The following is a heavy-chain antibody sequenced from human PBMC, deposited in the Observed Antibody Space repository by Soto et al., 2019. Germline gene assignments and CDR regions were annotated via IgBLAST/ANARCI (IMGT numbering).Heavy chain of an antibody. D-gene: IGHD3-10*01. J-gene: IGHJ6*02. CDR2: ISYDGSNK. CDR3: AKDPNGSGNYGMDV. CDR1: GFSFSSYG. Sequence: QVQLVESGGGVVQPGRSLRLSCAASGFSFSSYGMHWVRQAPGKGLEWVAVISYDGSNKYHADSVKGRFTISRDNSKNTLYLQMTRLKAEDTAGYYCAKDPNGSGNYGMDVWGQGTTVTVAS. V-gene: IGHV3-30*18.